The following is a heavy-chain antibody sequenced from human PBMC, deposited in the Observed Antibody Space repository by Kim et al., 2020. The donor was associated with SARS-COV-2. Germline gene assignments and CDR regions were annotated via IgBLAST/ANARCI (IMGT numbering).Heavy chain of an antibody. Sequence: TNYNPSLKSRVTISVDTSKNQFSLKLSSVTAADTAVYYCARMVGSYYFDYWGQGTLVTVSS. V-gene: IGHV4-59*01. J-gene: IGHJ4*02. D-gene: IGHD3-10*01. CDR2: T. CDR3: ARMVGSYYFDY.